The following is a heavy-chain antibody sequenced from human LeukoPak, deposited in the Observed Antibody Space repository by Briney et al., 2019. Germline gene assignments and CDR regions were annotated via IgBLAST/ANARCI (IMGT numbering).Heavy chain of an antibody. CDR2: ISAYNGNT. D-gene: IGHD2-21*02. CDR1: GYTFTSYG. V-gene: IGHV1-18*01. CDR3: ARDLIETYCGGDCHPTLFDY. J-gene: IGHJ4*02. Sequence: ASVKVSCKASGYTFTSYGISWVRQAPGQGLEWMGWISAYNGNTNHAQKLQGRVTMTTDTSTSTAYMELRSLRSDDTAVYYCARDLIETYCGGDCHPTLFDYWGQGTLVTVSS.